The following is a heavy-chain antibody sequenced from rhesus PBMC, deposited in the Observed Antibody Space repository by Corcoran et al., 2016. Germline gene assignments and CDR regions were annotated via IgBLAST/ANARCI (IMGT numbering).Heavy chain of an antibody. V-gene: IGHV4S7*01. Sequence: QVQLQESGPGLVKPSETLSLTCAVYGGSISSSNWWSWIRQSPGKGVEWIGYIYGGSGNSSYTPSLKSRVNISTDTSKNQFSLKLSSVTAADTAVYYCARRVATVTLSYFDYWGQGVLVTVSS. J-gene: IGHJ4*01. CDR2: IYGGSGNS. CDR1: GGSISSSNW. D-gene: IGHD5-36*01. CDR3: ARRVATVTLSYFDY.